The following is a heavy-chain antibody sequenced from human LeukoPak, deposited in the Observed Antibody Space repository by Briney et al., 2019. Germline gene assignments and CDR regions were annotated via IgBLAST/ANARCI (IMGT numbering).Heavy chain of an antibody. Sequence: GGSLRLSCAASGFTFSDYYMSWIRQAPGKGLEWVSYISSSSSYTNYADSVKGRFTISRDNAKNSLYLQMNSLRAEDTAVYYCARVYRSSGDSYHFDYWGQGTLVTVSS. CDR3: ARVYRSSGDSYHFDY. CDR1: GFTFSDYY. V-gene: IGHV3-11*06. D-gene: IGHD6-19*01. J-gene: IGHJ4*02. CDR2: ISSSSSYT.